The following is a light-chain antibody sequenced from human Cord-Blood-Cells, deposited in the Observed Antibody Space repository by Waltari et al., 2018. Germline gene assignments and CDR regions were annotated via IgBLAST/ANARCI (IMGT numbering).Light chain of an antibody. CDR2: DVS. Sequence: QSALTQPTPASGSPGQSITIPSTGTTRAGGGSTYVSWYQQHPGKAPKLMIYDVSNRPSGVSNRFSGSKSGNTASLTISGLQAEDEADYYCSSYTSSSTRVFGTGTKVTVL. CDR1: TRAGGGSTY. J-gene: IGLJ1*01. V-gene: IGLV2-14*01. CDR3: SSYTSSSTRV.